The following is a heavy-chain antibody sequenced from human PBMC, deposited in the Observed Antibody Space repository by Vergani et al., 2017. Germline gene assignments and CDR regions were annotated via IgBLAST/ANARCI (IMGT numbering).Heavy chain of an antibody. D-gene: IGHD4-11*01. CDR3: ARVNTETKGHLYYYYYMDV. CDR1: GGSFTSYH. V-gene: IGHV4-34*01. CDR2: IDHTGRP. J-gene: IGHJ6*03. Sequence: QVQLQQWGGGLLKPSETLSLTCVVNGGSFTSYHWTWIRQSPGEGLEWVGDIDHTGRPDYTPSLKSRLTMSVDKSRNQFSLTVNSVTATDTAIYFCARVNTETKGHLYYYYYMDVWGQGTAVTVS.